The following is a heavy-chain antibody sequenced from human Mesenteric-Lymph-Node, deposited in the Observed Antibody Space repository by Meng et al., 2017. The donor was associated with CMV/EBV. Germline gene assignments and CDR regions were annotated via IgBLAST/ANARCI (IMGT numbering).Heavy chain of an antibody. V-gene: IGHV3-21*01. D-gene: IGHD2-15*01. CDR3: AREGSVVGYYYYYYYGMDV. J-gene: IGHJ6*02. Sequence: GESLKISCAASGFTFSSYSMNWVRQAPGKGLEWVSSISSSSSYIYYADSVKGRFTISRDNAKNSLYLQMNSLRAEDTAVYYCAREGSVVGYYYYYYYGMDVWGQGTTVTVSS. CDR1: GFTFSSYS. CDR2: ISSSSSYI.